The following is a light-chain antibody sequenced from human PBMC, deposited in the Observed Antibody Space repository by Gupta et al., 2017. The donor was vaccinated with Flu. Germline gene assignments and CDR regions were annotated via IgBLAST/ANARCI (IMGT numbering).Light chain of an antibody. Sequence: QTDKITWQSSSLRKSYANWYQQKARQAPVLVIYAKNIRPPGIPDRFSGSSSGNTASFAITGAQAEDEADYYCNSRDSTDNHQAVFGGGTKLTVL. CDR2: AKN. CDR1: SLRKSY. V-gene: IGLV3-19*01. J-gene: IGLJ2*01. CDR3: NSRDSTDNHQAV.